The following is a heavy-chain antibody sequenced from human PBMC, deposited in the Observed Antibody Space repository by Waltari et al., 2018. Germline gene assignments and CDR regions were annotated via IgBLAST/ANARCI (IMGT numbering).Heavy chain of an antibody. Sequence: QVQLVQSGAEVKKPGSSVKVSCKASGGTFSSYAISWVRQAPGQGLEWMGGIIPIFGTANYAQKFQGRVTITADESTSTAYMDLSSLRSEDTAVYYCARDGDPYYYDSSGYLVDYWGQGTLVTVSS. CDR1: GGTFSSYA. D-gene: IGHD3-22*01. CDR2: IIPIFGTA. J-gene: IGHJ4*02. CDR3: ARDGDPYYYDSSGYLVDY. V-gene: IGHV1-69*01.